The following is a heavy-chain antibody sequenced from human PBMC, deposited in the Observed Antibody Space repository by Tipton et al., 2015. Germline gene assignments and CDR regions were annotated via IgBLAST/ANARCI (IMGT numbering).Heavy chain of an antibody. Sequence: TLSLTCIVSGGSISRSDSYWGWIRQPPGKGFEWIGNIHYTGTTYYNPSLKSRVTISVDTSRNQFSLNLSSVTAADTAVYYCARQLLVNYDSIDWGQGTLVAVSS. J-gene: IGHJ4*02. D-gene: IGHD3-3*01. CDR2: IHYTGTT. CDR3: ARQLLVNYDSID. CDR1: GGSISRSDSY. V-gene: IGHV4-39*01.